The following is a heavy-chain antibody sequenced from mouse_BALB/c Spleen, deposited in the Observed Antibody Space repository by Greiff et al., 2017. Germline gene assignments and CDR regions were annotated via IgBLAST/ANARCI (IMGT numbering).Heavy chain of an antibody. CDR1: GFNIKDYY. Sequence: VQLKESGAELVRSGASVKLSCTASGFNIKDYYMHWVKQRPEQGLEWIGWIDPENGDTEYAPKFQGKATMTADTSSNTAYLQLSSLTSEDTAVYYCNPIYDGYYGGFAYWGQGTLVTVSA. V-gene: IGHV14-4*02. CDR3: NPIYDGYYGGFAY. J-gene: IGHJ3*01. D-gene: IGHD2-3*01. CDR2: IDPENGDT.